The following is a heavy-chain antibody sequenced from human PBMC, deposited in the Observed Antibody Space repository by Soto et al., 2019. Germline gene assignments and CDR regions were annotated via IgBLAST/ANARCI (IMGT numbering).Heavy chain of an antibody. V-gene: IGHV3-64D*06. CDR1: GFIFSEST. Sequence: GGSLRLSCSASGFIFSESTIYWVRQVPGKGLEAISAVSTSGRSTYYADSVKDRFTISRDNSKNTLLLQMGSLRPEDTAIYYCVKQAHGLDGVAFDYWGQGTQVTVSS. CDR3: VKQAHGLDGVAFDY. D-gene: IGHD2-15*01. CDR2: VSTSGRST. J-gene: IGHJ4*02.